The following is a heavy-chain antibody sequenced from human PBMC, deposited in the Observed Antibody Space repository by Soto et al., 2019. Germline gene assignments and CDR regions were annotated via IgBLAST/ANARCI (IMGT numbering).Heavy chain of an antibody. CDR1: GFTFSDHY. D-gene: IGHD1-1*01. V-gene: IGHV3-72*01. CDR3: ARLDRRYYFDY. J-gene: IGHJ4*02. CDR2: SRNEANSYTT. Sequence: GGSLRLSCAVSGFTFSDHYMDWVRQAPGKGLEWVGRSRNEANSYTTEYAASVKGRFTISRDDSNKSLYLQMNSLKTEDTAVYYCARLDRRYYFDYWGQGTLVTVSS.